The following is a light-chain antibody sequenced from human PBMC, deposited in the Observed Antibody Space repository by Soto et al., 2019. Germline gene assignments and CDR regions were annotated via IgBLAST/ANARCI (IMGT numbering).Light chain of an antibody. CDR2: GAS. CDR1: ESFRSSY. V-gene: IGKV3-20*01. Sequence: EIVLTQSPGPLSFSPGARATLSCRCSESFRSSYLAWYQQQPGQAPRLIIYGASTRATGIPDRFTGSGSGTDFTLSVSRLQPEDVAVYFCQQYGSSPATLGQGTKVDIK. J-gene: IGKJ1*01. CDR3: QQYGSSPAT.